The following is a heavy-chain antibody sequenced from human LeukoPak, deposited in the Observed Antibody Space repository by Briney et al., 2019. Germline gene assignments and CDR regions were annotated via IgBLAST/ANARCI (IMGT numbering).Heavy chain of an antibody. CDR2: IYSGGST. D-gene: IGHD3-16*02. CDR1: GFTVSSNY. J-gene: IGHJ3*02. CDR3: AAMITFGGVIVMGAFDI. V-gene: IGHV3-53*01. Sequence: GSLRLSCAASGFTVSSNYMSWVRQAPGKGLEWVSVIYSGGSTYYADSVKGRFTISRDNSKNTLYLQMNSLRAEDTAVYYCAAMITFGGVIVMGAFDIWGQGTMVTVSS.